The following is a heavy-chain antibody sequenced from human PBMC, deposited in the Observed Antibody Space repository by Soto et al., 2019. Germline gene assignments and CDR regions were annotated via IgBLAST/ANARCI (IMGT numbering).Heavy chain of an antibody. CDR3: ARDMGFGLSDY. V-gene: IGHV1-3*01. Sequence: QVQLVQSGAEVKKPGASVKVSCKASGYTFTSYAMHWVRQAPGQRLGWMGWINAGNCNTKYSQKFQGRVTITRATSPSTAYMELSSLRAEKTAVYYCARDMGFGLSDYWGQGTLVTVSS. D-gene: IGHD3-10*01. J-gene: IGHJ4*02. CDR1: GYTFTSYA. CDR2: INAGNCNT.